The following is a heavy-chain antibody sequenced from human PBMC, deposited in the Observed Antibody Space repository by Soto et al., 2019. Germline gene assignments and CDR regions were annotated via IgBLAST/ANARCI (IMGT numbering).Heavy chain of an antibody. V-gene: IGHV3-74*01. CDR3: AIGDLGVFDL. Sequence: EVQLVESGGGLVQPGESLRLSCAASGFTFDYYWMHWVRQAPGKGLVWVSRVHSDGTTTTYADSVKGRFTISRDNARNTVSLQMSSLRGDDTAIYDSAIGDLGVFDLWGHGTVVTVSS. CDR2: VHSDGTTT. CDR1: GFTFDYYW. J-gene: IGHJ3*01. D-gene: IGHD3-16*01.